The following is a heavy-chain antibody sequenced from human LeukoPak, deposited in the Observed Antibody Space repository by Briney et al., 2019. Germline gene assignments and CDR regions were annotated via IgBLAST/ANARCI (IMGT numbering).Heavy chain of an antibody. D-gene: IGHD5-18*01. Sequence: GSLRLSCAASGFTFSSYWMHWIRQPPGKGLEWIGYIYYSGSTNYNPSLKSRVTISVDTSKNQFSLKLSSVTAADTAVYYCARGSTAMASLDYWGQGTLVTVSS. V-gene: IGHV4-59*01. J-gene: IGHJ4*02. CDR2: IYYSGST. CDR1: GFTFSSYW. CDR3: ARGSTAMASLDY.